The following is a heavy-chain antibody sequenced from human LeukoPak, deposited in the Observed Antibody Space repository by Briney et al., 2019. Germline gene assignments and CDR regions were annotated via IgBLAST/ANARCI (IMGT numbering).Heavy chain of an antibody. D-gene: IGHD2-8*01. Sequence: ASVKVSCKTSGYTFGSYGISWVRQAPGQGLEWMGWVSASIGETNYAQNLQGRLTMTTEISSSTAYMELRNLTSDDTAVYFCARDWFCYYGICSDLFDFWGQGTMVTVSS. CDR3: ARDWFCYYGICSDLFDF. CDR2: VSASIGET. V-gene: IGHV1-18*01. J-gene: IGHJ3*01. CDR1: GYTFGSYG.